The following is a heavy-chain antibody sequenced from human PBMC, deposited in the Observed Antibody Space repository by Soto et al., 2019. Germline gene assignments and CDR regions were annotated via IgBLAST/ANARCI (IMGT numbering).Heavy chain of an antibody. V-gene: IGHV1-2*04. CDR1: GYTFTGYY. Sequence: QVQLVQSGAEVKKPGASVKVSCKASGYTFTGYYMHWVRQAPGQGLEGMGWINPNSGGTNYAQKFQGWVTMTRDTSISTAYMELRRLRSDDTAVYYCARVSSSWYFFFDYWGQGTLVTVSS. CDR3: ARVSSSWYFFFDY. CDR2: INPNSGGT. D-gene: IGHD6-13*01. J-gene: IGHJ4*02.